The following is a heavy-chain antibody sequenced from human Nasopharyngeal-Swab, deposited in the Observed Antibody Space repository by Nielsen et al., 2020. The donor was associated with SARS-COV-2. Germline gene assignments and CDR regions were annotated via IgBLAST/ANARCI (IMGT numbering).Heavy chain of an antibody. CDR3: ARERWRDHDFDA. Sequence: GESLKISCAASGFTFSDYDMHWVRQAPGKGLEHVSGISRDGRSIFFADSVRDRFTISRDNSKNTLYLQMGGLRAEDMAVYYCARERWRDHDFDAWGQGTLVIVSS. CDR2: ISRDGRSI. D-gene: IGHD1-14*01. V-gene: IGHV3-64*02. CDR1: GFTFSDYD. J-gene: IGHJ4*02.